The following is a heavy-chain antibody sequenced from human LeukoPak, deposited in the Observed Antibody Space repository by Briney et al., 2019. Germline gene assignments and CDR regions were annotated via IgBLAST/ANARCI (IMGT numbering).Heavy chain of an antibody. CDR1: GGTFSSYA. CDR3: ARGSTMGNWFDP. J-gene: IGHJ5*02. Sequence: SVKVSCKASGGTFSSYAITWVRQAPGQGLEWIGGIIPVFGTPNYAQNFRGRVTITTDESTSTAYMELSSLRSEDTAVYYCARGSTMGNWFDPWGQGTLVTVSS. V-gene: IGHV1-69*05. CDR2: IIPVFGTP. D-gene: IGHD1-26*01.